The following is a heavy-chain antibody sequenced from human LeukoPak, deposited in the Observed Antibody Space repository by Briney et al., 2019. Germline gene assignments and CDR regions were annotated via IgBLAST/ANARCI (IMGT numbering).Heavy chain of an antibody. D-gene: IGHD3-22*01. CDR2: INPNSGGT. CDR3: ARSPITMIVVVIDY. V-gene: IGHV1-2*02. J-gene: IGHJ4*02. CDR1: GYTLTGYY. Sequence: ASVKVSCKASGYTLTGYYMHWVRRAPGQGLEWMGWINPNSGGTNYAQKFQGRVTMTRDTSISTAYMELSRLRSDDTAVYYCARSPITMIVVVIDYWGQGTLVTVSS.